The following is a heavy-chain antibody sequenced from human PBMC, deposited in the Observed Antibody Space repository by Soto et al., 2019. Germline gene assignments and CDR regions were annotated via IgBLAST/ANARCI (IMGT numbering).Heavy chain of an antibody. J-gene: IGHJ4*02. Sequence: QVQLVQSGAEVKKPGSSVKVSCKASGGTFSSYAISWVRQATGQGLEWMGGIIPIFGTANYAQKFQGRVTITADESTSTAYMELSSLRSEDTAVYYCASADTGYSRYYFDYWGQGTLVTVSS. CDR3: ASADTGYSRYYFDY. CDR1: GGTFSSYA. D-gene: IGHD6-13*01. CDR2: IIPIFGTA. V-gene: IGHV1-69*01.